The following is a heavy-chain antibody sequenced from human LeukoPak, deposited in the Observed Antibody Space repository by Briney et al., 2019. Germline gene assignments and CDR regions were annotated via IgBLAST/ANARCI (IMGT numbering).Heavy chain of an antibody. CDR1: GGFISGSY. D-gene: IGHD4-17*01. J-gene: IGHJ4*02. CDR2: MYNSGST. V-gene: IGHV4-59*01. Sequence: PSETLSLTCTVSGGFISGSYWSWIRQPPGKGLEWIAYMYNSGSTNYNPSLKSRVTISIDTSKNQFSLKLSSLTAADTAIYYCARGIESYGDYGYWGQGILVTVSS. CDR3: ARGIESYGDYGY.